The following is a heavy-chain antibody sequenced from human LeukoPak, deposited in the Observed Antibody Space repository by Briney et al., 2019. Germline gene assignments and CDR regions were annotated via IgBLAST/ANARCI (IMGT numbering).Heavy chain of an antibody. CDR3: ARDGVTGTTA. J-gene: IGHJ5*02. D-gene: IGHD1-7*01. CDR1: GGSISSGGYY. V-gene: IGHV4-30-2*01. Sequence: PSQTASLTCTVSGGSISSGGYYWSWIRQPPGKGLEWIGYIYHSGSTYYNPSLKSRVTISVDRSKNQFSLKLSSVTAADTAVYYCARDGVTGTTAWGQGTLVTVSS. CDR2: IYHSGST.